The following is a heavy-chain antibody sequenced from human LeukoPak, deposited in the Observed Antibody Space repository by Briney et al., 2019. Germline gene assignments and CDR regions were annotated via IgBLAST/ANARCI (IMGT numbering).Heavy chain of an antibody. V-gene: IGHV1-46*01. CDR2: INPSGETT. CDR3: ARVSEGGGSFNAFDN. CDR1: GYTFTSYY. D-gene: IGHD2-15*01. J-gene: IGHJ4*02. Sequence: PGASVKVSCKASGYTFTSYYIHWVRQAHGQGLEWMGIINPSGETTSYAQKFQDRVTMTRDMSTSTVYLELSSLRSEDTAVYYCARVSEGGGSFNAFDNWGQGTLVTVSS.